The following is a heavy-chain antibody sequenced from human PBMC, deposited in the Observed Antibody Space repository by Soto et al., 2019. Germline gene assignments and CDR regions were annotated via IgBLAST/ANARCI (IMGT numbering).Heavy chain of an antibody. CDR2: IYYSGST. Sequence: SETLSLTCTVSGGSISSYYWSWIRQPPGKGLEWIGYIYYSGSTNYNPSLKSRVTISVDTSKNQFSLKLSSVTAADTAVYYCARDSFTMVRGVINRYYYYGMDVWGKGTTVTVSS. CDR1: GGSISSYY. CDR3: ARDSFTMVRGVINRYYYYGMDV. V-gene: IGHV4-59*01. D-gene: IGHD3-10*01. J-gene: IGHJ6*04.